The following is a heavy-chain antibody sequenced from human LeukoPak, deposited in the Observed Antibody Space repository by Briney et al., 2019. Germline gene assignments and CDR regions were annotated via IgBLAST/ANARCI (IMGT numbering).Heavy chain of an antibody. CDR2: ISSDGSIT. D-gene: IGHD6-13*01. CDR3: VRSVYGGSHSDY. J-gene: IGHJ4*02. V-gene: IGHV3-74*01. CDR1: GFTFSSYW. Sequence: AGSLRLSCATSGFTFSSYWMHWVRQAPGKGLGWVSLISSDGSITNYADSVRGRFTTSRDNAQNTLYLEMNSPTAEDTAVYYCVRSVYGGSHSDYWGQGTLGTASS.